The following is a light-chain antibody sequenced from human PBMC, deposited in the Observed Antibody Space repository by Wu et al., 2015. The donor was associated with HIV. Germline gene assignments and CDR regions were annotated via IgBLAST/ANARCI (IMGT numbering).Light chain of an antibody. J-gene: IGKJ3*01. CDR3: QHYGDSQFT. CDR2: GAS. Sequence: VVLTQSPGSLSLSPGERATLSCRASQTIPSSHLAWYQQKPGQAPRLLMYGASGRAPGIPGRFSGYMSAATDFTLSITRLEPEDSAIYFCQHYGDSQFTFGRGTKVEIK. V-gene: IGKV3-20*01. CDR1: QTIPSSH.